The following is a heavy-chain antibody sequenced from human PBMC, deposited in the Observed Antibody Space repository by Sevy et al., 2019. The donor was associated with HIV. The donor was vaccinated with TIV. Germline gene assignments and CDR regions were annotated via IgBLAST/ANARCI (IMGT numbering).Heavy chain of an antibody. V-gene: IGHV3-23*01. CDR2: ISGSGTNT. Sequence: GGSLRLSCAASRFTFSSYVMSWVRQAPGKGLEWVSGISGSGTNTYYADSVKGRFTISRDNSKNSLYLQMNSLRAEDTAVYYCATDIGVKTTGLLMDFEYWGQGTLVTVSS. D-gene: IGHD3-22*01. CDR1: RFTFSSYV. CDR3: ATDIGVKTTGLLMDFEY. J-gene: IGHJ4*02.